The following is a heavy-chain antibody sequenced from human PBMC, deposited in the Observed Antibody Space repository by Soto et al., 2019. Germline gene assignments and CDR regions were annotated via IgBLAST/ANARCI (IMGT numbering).Heavy chain of an antibody. CDR1: GGTSKTYS. J-gene: IGHJ5*02. CDR3: TFGLDYAKSWTWFDP. V-gene: IGHV1-69*01. CDR2: IIPVYRST. D-gene: IGHD2-8*01. Sequence: QVQLVQSGAEVKKPGSSVKVSCKASGGTSKTYSISWVRQAPGQGLEWMGGIIPVYRSTYYTQKFQGRVTITADESTSTAYMELSSLRSEDTAVYYCTFGLDYAKSWTWFDPWGQGTLVTVSS.